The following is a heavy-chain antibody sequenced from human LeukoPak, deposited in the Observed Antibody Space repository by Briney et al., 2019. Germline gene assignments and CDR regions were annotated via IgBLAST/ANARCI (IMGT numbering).Heavy chain of an antibody. CDR1: GGSFSGYY. J-gene: IGHJ6*03. V-gene: IGHV4-34*01. D-gene: IGHD5-24*01. CDR2: INHSGSN. Sequence: SETLSLTCAASGGSFSGYYWSWIRQPPGKGLEWIGEINHSGSNNYNPSLKSRATISVYTFKSQFSLKLSSVTAADTAVYYCARGSGGDGYNLNYSYYYYMDVWGKGTTVTVSS. CDR3: ARGSGGDGYNLNYSYYYYMDV.